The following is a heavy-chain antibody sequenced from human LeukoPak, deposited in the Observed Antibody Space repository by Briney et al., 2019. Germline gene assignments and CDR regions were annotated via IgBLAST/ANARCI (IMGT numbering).Heavy chain of an antibody. CDR2: FDPEDGET. Sequence: ASVKVSCKVSGYTLTELSMHWVRQAPGKGLEWMGGFDPEDGETIYAQKFQGRVTMTEDTSTDTAYMELSSLKASDTAMYYCARSSGYDYPPDYWGQGTLVTVSS. D-gene: IGHD5-12*01. CDR3: ARSSGYDYPPDY. CDR1: GYTLTELS. V-gene: IGHV1-24*01. J-gene: IGHJ4*02.